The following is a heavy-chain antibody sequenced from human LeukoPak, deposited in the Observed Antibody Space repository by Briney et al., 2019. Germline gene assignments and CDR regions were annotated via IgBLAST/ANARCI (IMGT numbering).Heavy chain of an antibody. Sequence: GASVKVSCKASGYTFTGYYMHWVRQAPEQGLEWMGWINPNSGGTNYAQKFQGRVTMTRDTPISTAYMELSRLRSDDTAVYYCAVTPMATIFPFDYWGQGTLVTVSS. J-gene: IGHJ4*02. D-gene: IGHD5-24*01. V-gene: IGHV1-2*02. CDR3: AVTPMATIFPFDY. CDR2: INPNSGGT. CDR1: GYTFTGYY.